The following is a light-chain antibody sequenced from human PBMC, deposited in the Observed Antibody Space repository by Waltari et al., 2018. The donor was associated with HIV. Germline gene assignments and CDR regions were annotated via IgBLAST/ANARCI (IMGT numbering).Light chain of an antibody. V-gene: IGKV3D-15*01. CDR3: QQYNNRPWT. CDR1: QSVSSN. Sequence: EIVMKQAPPTLSVSPGERPTLSCRASQSVSSNLAWYQQKPGQAPRLLMYGASTRATGIPARFSGSGSGTEFTLTISSLQSEDFAVYYCQQYNNRPWTFGQGTTVEIK. CDR2: GAS. J-gene: IGKJ1*01.